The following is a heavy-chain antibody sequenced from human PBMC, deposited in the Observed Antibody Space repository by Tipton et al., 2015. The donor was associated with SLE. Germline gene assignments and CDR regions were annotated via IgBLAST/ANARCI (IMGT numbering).Heavy chain of an antibody. D-gene: IGHD5-12*01. CDR2: IYYSGNT. CDR1: GASISGYY. Sequence: TLSLTCTVSGASISGYYWSWIRQPPGKGLEWIGYIYYSGNTNYNPSLKSRVTMSIDTSMTQVSLNLSSVPAADTAVYYCARNRYRGYAAETNYYIYYCLDVWGKGTTVTVSS. V-gene: IGHV4-59*01. J-gene: IGHJ6*03. CDR3: ARNRYRGYAAETNYYIYYCLDV.